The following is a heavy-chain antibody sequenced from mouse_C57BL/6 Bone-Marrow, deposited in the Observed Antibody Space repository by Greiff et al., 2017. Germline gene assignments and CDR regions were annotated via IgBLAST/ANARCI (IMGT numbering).Heavy chain of an antibody. V-gene: IGHV8-12*01. J-gene: IGHJ1*03. CDR1: GFSLSTSGMG. D-gene: IGHD1-1*01. Sequence: ESGPGILQSSQTLSLTCSFSGFSLSTSGMGVSWIRQPSGKGLEWLAHIYWDDDKRYNPSLKSRLTISKDTSRNQVFLKITSVDTADTATYYCARRRYYGSSYDWYFDVWGTGTTVTVSS. CDR2: IYWDDDK. CDR3: ARRRYYGSSYDWYFDV.